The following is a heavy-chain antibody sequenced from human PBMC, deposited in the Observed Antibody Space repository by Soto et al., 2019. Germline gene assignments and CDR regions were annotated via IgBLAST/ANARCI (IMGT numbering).Heavy chain of an antibody. CDR2: IYYSGST. Sequence: SETLSLTCTVSGGSISSGGYYWSWIRQHPGKGLEWIGYIYYSGSTYYNPSLKSRVTISVDTSKNQFSLKLSSVTAADTAVYYCARARESSLPKLGVYMDVWGKGTTVPVSS. D-gene: IGHD3-10*01. CDR3: ARARESSLPKLGVYMDV. CDR1: GGSISSGGYY. J-gene: IGHJ6*03. V-gene: IGHV4-31*03.